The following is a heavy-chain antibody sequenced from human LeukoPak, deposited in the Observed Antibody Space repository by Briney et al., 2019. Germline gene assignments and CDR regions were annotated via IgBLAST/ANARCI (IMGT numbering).Heavy chain of an antibody. Sequence: PGGSLRLSCAASGFTFSSYGMHWVRQAPGKGLEWVAFIRFDGSKKYYADSVKGRFTISRDNSKNTLYLQMNSLRAEDTAVYYCAKEGFYDFWSNYYYYMDVWGKGTTVTVSS. CDR3: AKEGFYDFWSNYYYYMDV. CDR2: IRFDGSKK. D-gene: IGHD3-3*01. V-gene: IGHV3-30*02. CDR1: GFTFSSYG. J-gene: IGHJ6*03.